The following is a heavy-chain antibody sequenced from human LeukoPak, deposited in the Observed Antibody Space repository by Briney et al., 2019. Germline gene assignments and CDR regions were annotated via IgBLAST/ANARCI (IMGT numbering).Heavy chain of an antibody. V-gene: IGHV3-7*03. CDR3: AREGSGWYQDY. Sequence: SGGSLRLSCAASGFTFSSYWMSWVRQAPGEGLEWVANIKQDGSEKYYVDSVKGRFTISRDNAKNSLYLQMNSLRAEDTAVYYCAREGSGWYQDYWGQGTLVTVSS. D-gene: IGHD6-19*01. J-gene: IGHJ4*02. CDR2: IKQDGSEK. CDR1: GFTFSSYW.